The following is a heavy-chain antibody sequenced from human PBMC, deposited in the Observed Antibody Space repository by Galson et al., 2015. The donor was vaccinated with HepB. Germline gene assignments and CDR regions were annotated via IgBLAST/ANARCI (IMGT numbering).Heavy chain of an antibody. CDR1: GYTFTSYG. Sequence: SVKVSCKASGYTFTSYGISWVRQAPGQGLEWMGWISAYNGNTNYAQKLQGRVTMTTDTSTSTAYMELRSLRSDDTAVYYCARVSQDYGGNSHFDYWGQGTLVTVSS. CDR2: ISAYNGNT. V-gene: IGHV1-18*01. D-gene: IGHD4-23*01. CDR3: ARVSQDYGGNSHFDY. J-gene: IGHJ4*02.